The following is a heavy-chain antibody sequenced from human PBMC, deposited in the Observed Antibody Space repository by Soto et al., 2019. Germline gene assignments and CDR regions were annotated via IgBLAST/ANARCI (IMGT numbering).Heavy chain of an antibody. CDR2: INPDGSEK. J-gene: IGHJ4*02. CDR1: GFTFSIFW. CDR3: SRSLDS. Sequence: GSLRRSCAASGFTFSIFWMDWVRQAPGKGLEWVANINPDGSEKHYVDSVKGRFTISRDNAKNSLYLQMSSLTAEDSALYYCSRSLDSWGQGTRVTVSS. V-gene: IGHV3-7*01.